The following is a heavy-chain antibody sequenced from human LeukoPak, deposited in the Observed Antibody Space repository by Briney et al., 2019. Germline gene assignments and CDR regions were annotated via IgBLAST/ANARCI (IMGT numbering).Heavy chain of an antibody. CDR2: ISGDGSNT. CDR1: GFTFSSYL. Sequence: TGGSLRLSCAASGFTFSSYLMHWVRQPPGKGLVWVSHISGDGSNTGYADSVKGRFTTSRDNAKNTLYLQINSLRAEDTAVYYCARGNYPSSFDSWGQGTLLTVSS. J-gene: IGHJ4*02. CDR3: ARGNYPSSFDS. V-gene: IGHV3-74*01. D-gene: IGHD5-24*01.